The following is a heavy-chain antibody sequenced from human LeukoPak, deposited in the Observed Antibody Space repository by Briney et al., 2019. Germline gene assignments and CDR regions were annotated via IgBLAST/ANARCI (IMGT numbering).Heavy chain of an antibody. CDR2: ISAYTGNT. D-gene: IGHD3-9*01. CDR1: GYTFTSYG. V-gene: IGHV1-18*01. J-gene: IGHJ4*02. CDR3: ARMWVLAGYYVDY. Sequence: ASVKVSCKASGYTFTSYGTNWVRQAPGQGLEWMGWISAYTGNTNYAQKLQDRVTMTTDTSTSTAYMELRSLRSDDTALYYCARMWVLAGYYVDYWGQGTLVTVSS.